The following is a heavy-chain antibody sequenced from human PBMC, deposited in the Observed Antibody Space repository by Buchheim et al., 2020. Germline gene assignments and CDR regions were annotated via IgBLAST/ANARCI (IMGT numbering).Heavy chain of an antibody. CDR3: AREHGGYYHGSGKGFDY. CDR1: GGSISSYY. D-gene: IGHD3-10*01. CDR2: IYYSGST. V-gene: IGHV4-59*01. Sequence: QVQLQESGPGLVKPSETLSLTCTVSGGSISSYYWSWIRQPPGKGLEWIGYIYYSGSTNYNPSLKSRVTISVDTSKNQFSLKLSSVTAADTAVYYCAREHGGYYHGSGKGFDYWGQGTL. J-gene: IGHJ4*02.